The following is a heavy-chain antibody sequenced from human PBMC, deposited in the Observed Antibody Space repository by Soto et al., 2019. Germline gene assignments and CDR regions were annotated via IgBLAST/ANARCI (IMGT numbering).Heavy chain of an antibody. CDR1: GGSISSGGYY. Sequence: PSETLSLTCTVSGGSISSGGYYWSWIRQHPGKGLEWIGYIYYSGSTYHNPSLKSRVTISVDTSKNQFSLKLSSVTAADTAVYYCARIGSPITTVDYWGQGTLVTVSS. CDR3: ARIGSPITTVDY. J-gene: IGHJ4*02. V-gene: IGHV4-31*03. D-gene: IGHD3-22*01. CDR2: IYYSGST.